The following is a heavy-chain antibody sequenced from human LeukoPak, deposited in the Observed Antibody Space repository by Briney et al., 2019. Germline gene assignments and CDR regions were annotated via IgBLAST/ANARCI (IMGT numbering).Heavy chain of an antibody. V-gene: IGHV4-61*08. CDR1: GGFISSGGYY. D-gene: IGHD6-19*01. J-gene: IGHJ6*03. CDR3: ASGIAVAGNNYYYYYMDV. CDR2: IYYSGST. Sequence: PSETLSLTCTVSGGFISSGGYYWSWIRQHPGKGLEWIGYIYYSGSTNYNPSLKSRVTISVDTSKNQFSLKLSSVTAADTAVYYCASGIAVAGNNYYYYYMDVWGKGTTVTVSS.